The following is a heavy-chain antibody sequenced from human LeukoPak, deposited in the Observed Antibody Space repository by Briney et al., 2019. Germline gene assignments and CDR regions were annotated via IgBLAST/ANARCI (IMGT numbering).Heavy chain of an antibody. Sequence: GGSLRLSCAASGFTFTSYAMSWVRQPPGKGLEWVSVIRGSGTVTYFADSVKGRFTVSRDNSKNTPYLQMSSLRAEDTAIYYCAKSLDYDGGVLWALPQYWGQGTLVTVSS. CDR3: AKSLDYDGGVLWALPQY. V-gene: IGHV3-23*01. CDR2: IRGSGTVT. D-gene: IGHD3-22*01. J-gene: IGHJ4*02. CDR1: GFTFTSYA.